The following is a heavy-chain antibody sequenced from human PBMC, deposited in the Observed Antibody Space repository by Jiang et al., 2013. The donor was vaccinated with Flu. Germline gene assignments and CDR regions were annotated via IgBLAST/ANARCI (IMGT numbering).Heavy chain of an antibody. V-gene: IGHV1-46*01. J-gene: IGHJ4*02. CDR2: INFSGSRT. CDR1: GFPFSNYN. Sequence: VQLVESGPEVTKPGASVKISCETSGFPFSNYNMHWVRQAPGHRLEWMGVINFSGSRTTYAPEFQGRLTVTRDTSTSTVYMELSDLRSEDTAIYFCTRAAFNFDFWGQGTLVTVSS. CDR3: TRAAFNFDF.